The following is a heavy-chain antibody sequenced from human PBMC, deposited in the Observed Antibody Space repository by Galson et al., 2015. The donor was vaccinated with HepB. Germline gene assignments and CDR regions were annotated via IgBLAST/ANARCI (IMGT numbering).Heavy chain of an antibody. D-gene: IGHD2-2*03. CDR1: GYTFTSYD. J-gene: IGHJ6*03. V-gene: IGHV1-8*01. Sequence: SVKVSCKASGYTFTSYDINWVRQATGQGLEWMGWMNPNSGNTGYAQKFQGRVTMTRNTSISTAYMELSSLRSEDTAVYYCARVGYCSSTSCYLYRLHYYYYMDVWGKGTTVTVSS. CDR3: ARVGYCSSTSCYLYRLHYYYYMDV. CDR2: MNPNSGNT.